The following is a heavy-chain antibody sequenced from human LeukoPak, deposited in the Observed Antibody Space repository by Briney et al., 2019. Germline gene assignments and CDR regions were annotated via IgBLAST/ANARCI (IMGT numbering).Heavy chain of an antibody. CDR1: GASISGYY. CDR2: IYYSGST. J-gene: IGHJ4*02. V-gene: IGHV4-59*12. D-gene: IGHD4-17*01. Sequence: SETLSLTCTVSGASISGYYWSWIRQPPGEGLEWIGYIYYSGSTYYNPSLKSRVTISVDTSKNQFSLKLSSVTAADTAVYYCAREAVTTFGYFDYWGQGTLVTVSS. CDR3: AREAVTTFGYFDY.